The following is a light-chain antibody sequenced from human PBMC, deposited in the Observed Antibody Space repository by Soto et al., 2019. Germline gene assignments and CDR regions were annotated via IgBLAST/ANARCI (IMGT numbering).Light chain of an antibody. CDR2: DVN. CDR3: TSWTTSTTMI. CDR1: RSDIGAYNF. J-gene: IGLJ2*01. V-gene: IGLV2-14*03. Sequence: QSVLTQPASVSGSPGQSITISCTGTRSDIGAYNFLSWYQQHPGEVPKLILYDVNVRPSGVSNRFSGSKSGNTASLTISGLQAEDEADYYCTSWTTSTTMIFGGGTKVTVL.